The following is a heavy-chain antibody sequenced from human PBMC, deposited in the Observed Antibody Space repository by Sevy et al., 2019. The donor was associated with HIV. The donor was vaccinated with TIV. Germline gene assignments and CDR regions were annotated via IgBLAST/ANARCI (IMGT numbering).Heavy chain of an antibody. CDR3: AKDLLGRGY. CDR1: GFTFSSYG. CDR2: ISYDGSNK. J-gene: IGHJ4*02. V-gene: IGHV3-30*18. Sequence: GGSLRLPCAASGFTFSSYGMHWVRQAPGKGLEWVAVISYDGSNKYYADSVKGRFTISRDNSKNTLYLQMNSLRAEDTAVYYCAKDLLGRGYWGQGTLVTVSS. D-gene: IGHD1-26*01.